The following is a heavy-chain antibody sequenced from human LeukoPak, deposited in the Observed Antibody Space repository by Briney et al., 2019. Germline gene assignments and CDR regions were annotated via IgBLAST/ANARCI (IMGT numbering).Heavy chain of an antibody. V-gene: IGHV1-46*01. CDR1: GYTFTSYY. D-gene: IGHD2-2*01. J-gene: IGHJ5*02. CDR3: ARGRGRVCSSTSCRNWFDP. Sequence: ASVKVSCKASGYTFTSYYMHWVRQAPGQGLEWMGIINPSGGSTSYAQKFQGRVTITRNTSISTAYMELSSLRSEDTAVYYCARGRGRVCSSTSCRNWFDPWGQGTLVTVSS. CDR2: INPSGGST.